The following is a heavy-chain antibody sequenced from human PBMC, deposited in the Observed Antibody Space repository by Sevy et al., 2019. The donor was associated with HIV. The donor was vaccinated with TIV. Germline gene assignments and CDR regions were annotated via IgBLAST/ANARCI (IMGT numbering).Heavy chain of an antibody. CDR2: MNTNTGNT. CDR3: AMVRGWYLRYGMDV. D-gene: IGHD6-19*01. J-gene: IGHJ6*02. CDR1: GFTFASYD. V-gene: IGHV1-8*02. Sequence: ASVKVSCKASGFTFASYDIYWVRQATGQGLEWMGWMNTNTGNTGFAQKFQGRVTMTRNTSITTAYMELSNLRSEDTAVYYCAMVRGWYLRYGMDVWGQGTTVTVSS.